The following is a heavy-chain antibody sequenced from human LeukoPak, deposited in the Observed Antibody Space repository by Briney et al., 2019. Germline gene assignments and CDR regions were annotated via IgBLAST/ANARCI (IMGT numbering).Heavy chain of an antibody. D-gene: IGHD3-10*01. V-gene: IGHV3-23*01. CDR2: ISGSGGST. Sequence: GGSLRLSCAASGFTFSSYAMSWVRQAPGKGLEWVSAISGSGGSTYYADSVKGRFTISRDNSKNTLYVQMNSLRAEDTAVYYCAKGHYYGSGSLDYWGQGTLVTVSS. CDR1: GFTFSSYA. CDR3: AKGHYYGSGSLDY. J-gene: IGHJ4*02.